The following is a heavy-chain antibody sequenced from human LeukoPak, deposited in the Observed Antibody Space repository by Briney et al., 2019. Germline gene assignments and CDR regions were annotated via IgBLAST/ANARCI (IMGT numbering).Heavy chain of an antibody. CDR3: ARGTTTTPIDYYDA. CDR1: GFTFRDFW. J-gene: IGHJ5*02. D-gene: IGHD1-1*01. CDR2: IKPDGSET. Sequence: GGSLRLTCAASGFTFRDFWMSWVRQAPGKGLEWVASIKPDGSETSCLDSVRGRFTISRDNAKNSLFLEMNNLRVEDTAFYYCARGTTTTPIDYYDAWGQGTLVTVSS. V-gene: IGHV3-7*01.